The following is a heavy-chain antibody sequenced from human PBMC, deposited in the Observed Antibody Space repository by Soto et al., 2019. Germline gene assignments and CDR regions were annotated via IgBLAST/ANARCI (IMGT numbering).Heavy chain of an antibody. CDR3: ARSTYYDILTGSYYYYAMDV. CDR2: IYSEGTP. Sequence: GSLRLSCEATGFTVGSNYMRWVRQAPGKGLEWVSVIYSEGTPYYADSVKGRFTISRENSNNTLYLHMNNLRAEDTAVYYCARSTYYDILTGSYYYYAMDVWGQGTTVTVSS. D-gene: IGHD3-9*01. V-gene: IGHV3-53*01. CDR1: GFTVGSNY. J-gene: IGHJ6*02.